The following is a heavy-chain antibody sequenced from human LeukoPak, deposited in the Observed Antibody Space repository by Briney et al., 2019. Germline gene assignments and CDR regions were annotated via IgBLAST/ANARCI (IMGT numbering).Heavy chain of an antibody. J-gene: IGHJ6*04. V-gene: IGHV3-9*01. CDR1: GFTFDDYD. D-gene: IGHD3-10*02. CDR2: ISWNSGSI. Sequence: PGGSLRLSCAASGFTFDDYDMSWVRQAPGKGLEWVSGISWNSGSIGYADSVKGRFTISRDNAKNSLYLQMNSLRAEDTAVYYCAELGITMIGGVWGKGTTVTISS. CDR3: AELGITMIGGV.